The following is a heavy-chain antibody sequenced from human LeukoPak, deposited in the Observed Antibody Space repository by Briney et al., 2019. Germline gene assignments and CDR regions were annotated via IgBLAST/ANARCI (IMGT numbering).Heavy chain of an antibody. Sequence: PGGSLRLSCAASGFTFSSYAMSWVRQAPGKGLEWVSAISGSGGSTYYADSVKGRFTISRDNSKNTLYLQMNSLRAEDTAVYYCARDRTYYDILTGYSMSGFDYWGQGTLVTVSS. CDR1: GFTFSSYA. CDR3: ARDRTYYDILTGYSMSGFDY. D-gene: IGHD3-9*01. V-gene: IGHV3-23*01. J-gene: IGHJ4*02. CDR2: ISGSGGST.